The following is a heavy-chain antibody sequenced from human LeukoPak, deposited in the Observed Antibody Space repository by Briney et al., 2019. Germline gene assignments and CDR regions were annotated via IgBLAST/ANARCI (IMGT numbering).Heavy chain of an antibody. J-gene: IGHJ1*01. CDR2: IIPIFGTA. CDR1: GGTFSSYA. D-gene: IGHD3-22*01. Sequence: ASVKVSCKASGGTFSSYAISWVRQAPGQGLEWVGRIIPIFGTANYAQKFQGRVTITTDESTSTAYMELSSLRSEDTAVYYCASSQTYYYDSSGLPHWGQGTLVTVSS. CDR3: ASSQTYYYDSSGLPH. V-gene: IGHV1-69*05.